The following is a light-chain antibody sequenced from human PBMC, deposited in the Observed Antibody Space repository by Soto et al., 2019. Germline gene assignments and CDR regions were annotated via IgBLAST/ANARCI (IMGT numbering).Light chain of an antibody. J-gene: IGKJ4*01. V-gene: IGKV1D-12*01. CDR2: TTS. CDR3: QQANSFPLT. Sequence: DIQVTQSPSSVSASVGDRVTITCRASQDLKNWLAWYQQKPGKAPKPLIYTTSNVQSGVPSRFSGSGSGTDFTLTISSLQPEDFATYYCQQANSFPLTCGGGTKVEIK. CDR1: QDLKNW.